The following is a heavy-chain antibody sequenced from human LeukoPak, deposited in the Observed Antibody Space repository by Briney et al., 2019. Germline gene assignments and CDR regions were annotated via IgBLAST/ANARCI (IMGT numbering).Heavy chain of an antibody. CDR3: ARPPRSGGFDY. V-gene: IGHV1-8*01. CDR2: MNPNSGAT. Sequence: ASVKVSCKASGYTFTSYDFNWLRQATGQGPEWMGWMNPNSGATGYAQKFQGRVTMTRSASINTAYMELSSLTSEDTAVYYCARPPRSGGFDYGGREPRVTVSS. J-gene: IGHJ4*02. D-gene: IGHD3-10*01. CDR1: GYTFTSYD.